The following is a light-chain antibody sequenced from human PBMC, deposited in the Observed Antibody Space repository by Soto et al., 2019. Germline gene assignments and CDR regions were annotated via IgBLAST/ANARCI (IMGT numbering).Light chain of an antibody. CDR2: AAS. Sequence: DIQMTQSPSSLSASVGDRVTITCRAGQTISNYLNWYQQKPGKAPNLLIYAASSLQSGVPSRFSGSYSGTDFTLAISSLQPEDSATYSCQQSYNNPTFGKGTRLDIK. J-gene: IGKJ5*01. CDR3: QQSYNNPT. V-gene: IGKV1-39*01. CDR1: QTISNY.